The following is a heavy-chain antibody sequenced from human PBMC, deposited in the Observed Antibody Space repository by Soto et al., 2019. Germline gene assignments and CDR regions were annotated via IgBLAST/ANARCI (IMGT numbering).Heavy chain of an antibody. CDR1: GGTFSSYA. V-gene: IGHV1-69*13. CDR3: ARCNAPAAIRGNYYYGMDV. CDR2: IIPIFGTA. Sequence: SVRVSCKASGGTFSSYAISWVRQAPGQGLEWMGGIIPIFGTANYAQKFQGRVTITADESTSTAYMELSSLRSEDTAVYYCARCNAPAAIRGNYYYGMDVWGQGTTVTVSS. J-gene: IGHJ6*02. D-gene: IGHD2-2*01.